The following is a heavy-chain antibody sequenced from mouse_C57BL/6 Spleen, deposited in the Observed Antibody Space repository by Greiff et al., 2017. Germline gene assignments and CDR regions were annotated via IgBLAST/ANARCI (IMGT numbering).Heavy chain of an antibody. CDR3: AHVTTLVGFYFCY. V-gene: IGHV1-82*01. CDR1: GYAFSSSW. J-gene: IGHJ2*01. Sequence: VQLQQSGPELVKPGASVKFSCKASGYAFSSSWMHWVKQRPGKGLEWIGRIYPGDGDTNYNGKFKGKATLTVDNSSSTAYMQLSSLTSEYSAVYFCAHVTTLVGFYFCYWGQGATLTVAS. CDR2: IYPGDGDT. D-gene: IGHD1-1*01.